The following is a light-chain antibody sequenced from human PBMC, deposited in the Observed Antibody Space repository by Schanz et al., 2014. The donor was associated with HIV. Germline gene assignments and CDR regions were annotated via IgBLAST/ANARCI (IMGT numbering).Light chain of an antibody. CDR1: SSDVGGYNY. Sequence: QSVLTQPASVSGSPGQSITISCTGTSSDVGGYNYVSWYQQHPGKAPKFMIYDVSNRPSGVSNRFSGSKSGNTASLTISGLQAEDEADYYCCSYTSSGTYVFGTGTKLTVL. J-gene: IGLJ1*01. V-gene: IGLV2-14*01. CDR2: DVS. CDR3: CSYTSSGTYV.